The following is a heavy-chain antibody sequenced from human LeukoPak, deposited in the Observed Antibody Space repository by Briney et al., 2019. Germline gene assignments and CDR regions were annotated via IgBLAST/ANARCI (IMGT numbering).Heavy chain of an antibody. CDR2: IFPSGGEI. V-gene: IGHV3-23*01. J-gene: IGHJ4*02. Sequence: GGSPRLSCAASGFTFSTFAMIWVRQPPGKGLEWVSSIFPSGGEIHYADSVRGRFTISRDNSKSTLSLQMNSLRAEDTAIYYCANPPTVTSFHYWGQGTLVTVSS. CDR3: ANPPTVTSFHY. CDR1: GFTFSTFA. D-gene: IGHD4-11*01.